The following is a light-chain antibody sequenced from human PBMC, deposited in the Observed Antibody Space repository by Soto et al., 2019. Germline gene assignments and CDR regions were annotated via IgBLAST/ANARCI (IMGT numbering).Light chain of an antibody. V-gene: IGKV3-20*01. CDR3: QQYHSSPVT. Sequence: EIVLTQSPGTLSLSPGERATLSCRASQSISRTYLAWYQQKPGQAPRLLIYGASSRATGIPDRFSGSGSGTDFTLTISRLEPEDFAMYYCQQYHSSPVTFGRGTKVEIK. J-gene: IGKJ1*01. CDR2: GAS. CDR1: QSISRTY.